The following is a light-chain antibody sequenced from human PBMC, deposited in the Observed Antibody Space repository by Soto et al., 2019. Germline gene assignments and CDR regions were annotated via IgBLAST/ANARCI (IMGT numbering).Light chain of an antibody. V-gene: IGLV2-8*01. CDR3: SSQAGSDSLMV. J-gene: IGLJ2*01. CDR2: GVS. CDR1: SSDIGTFSS. Sequence: QSALTQPPSAAGSPGQSVTLSCTGTSSDIGTFSSISWYQQYPGKAPKLMIFGVSQRPSGVPDRFSGSKSANTASLTVSGLQDEDEAEYYCSSQAGSDSLMVFGGGTPLTVL.